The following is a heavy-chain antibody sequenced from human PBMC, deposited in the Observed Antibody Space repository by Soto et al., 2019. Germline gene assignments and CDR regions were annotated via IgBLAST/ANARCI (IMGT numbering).Heavy chain of an antibody. CDR1: GFTFSGSA. CDR2: IRSKANSYAT. CDR3: TTDSYFTLKVVRFDY. V-gene: IGHV3-73*01. J-gene: IGHJ4*01. Sequence: GGSLRLSCAASGFTFSGSAMHWVRQASGKGLEWVGRIRSKANSYATAYAASVKGRFTISRDDSKNTAYLQMNSLKTEDTAVYYCTTDSYFTLKVVRFDYWGLGTLVTVSS. D-gene: IGHD3-22*01.